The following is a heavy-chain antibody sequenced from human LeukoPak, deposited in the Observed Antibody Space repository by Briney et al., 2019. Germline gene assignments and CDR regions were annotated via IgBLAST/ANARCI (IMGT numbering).Heavy chain of an antibody. CDR1: GFPFSSYW. J-gene: IGHJ4*02. V-gene: IGHV3-7*01. CDR3: AGPYSGRSAFDS. CDR2: IKQDGSEK. D-gene: IGHD6-13*01. Sequence: PGGPLRLFCAASGFPFSSYWMRGVRQAPGKGLEWVANIKQDGSEKYYLDSVNGRFTISRDNPKNSLYLQMNSLRDEDTAVYYCAGPYSGRSAFDSWGQGTLVTVSS.